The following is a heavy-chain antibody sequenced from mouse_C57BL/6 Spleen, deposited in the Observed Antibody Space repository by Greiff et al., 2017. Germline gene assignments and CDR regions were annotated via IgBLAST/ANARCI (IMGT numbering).Heavy chain of an antibody. D-gene: IGHD1-1*01. J-gene: IGHJ2*01. V-gene: IGHV5-4*01. CDR1: GFTFSSYA. Sequence: EVKVVESGGGLVKPGGSLKLSCAASGFTFSSYAMSWVRQTPEKRLEWVATISDGGSYTYYPDNVKGRFTISRDNAKNNLYLQMSHLKSEDTAMYYCARDRYYGSSPCDDWGQGTTLTVSS. CDR2: ISDGGSYT. CDR3: ARDRYYGSSPCDD.